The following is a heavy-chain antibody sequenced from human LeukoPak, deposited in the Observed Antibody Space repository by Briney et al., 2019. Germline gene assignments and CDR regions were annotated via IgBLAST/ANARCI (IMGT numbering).Heavy chain of an antibody. J-gene: IGHJ4*02. CDR3: ARDEYLWSGYYPNQAFDY. V-gene: IGHV3-7*01. D-gene: IGHD3-3*01. Sequence: GGSLRLSCAASGFIFSTYAMHWVRQAPGKGLEWVANIKQDGSEKYYVDSVKGRFTISRDNAKNSLYLQMNSLRAEDTAVYYCARDEYLWSGYYPNQAFDYWGQGTLVTVSS. CDR1: GFIFSTYA. CDR2: IKQDGSEK.